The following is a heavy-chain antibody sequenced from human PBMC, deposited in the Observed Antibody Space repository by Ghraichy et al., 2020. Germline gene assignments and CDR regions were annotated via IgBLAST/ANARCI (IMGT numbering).Heavy chain of an antibody. J-gene: IGHJ4*02. V-gene: IGHV3-48*03. D-gene: IGHD3-16*01. Sequence: GGSLRLSCAASGFTFSSYEMNWVRQAPGKGLEWVSYISSSGSTIYYADSVKGRFTISRDNAKNSLYLQMNSLRAEDTAVYYCARVLPLGVEPGYFDYWGQGTLVTVSS. CDR2: ISSSGSTI. CDR3: ARVLPLGVEPGYFDY. CDR1: GFTFSSYE.